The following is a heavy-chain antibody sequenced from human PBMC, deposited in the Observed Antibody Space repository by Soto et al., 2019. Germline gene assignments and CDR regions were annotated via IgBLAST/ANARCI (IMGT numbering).Heavy chain of an antibody. J-gene: IGHJ5*02. CDR1: GFTFSDYY. CDR2: ISSSSSYT. CDR3: ARKKGTKSTWFDP. V-gene: IGHV3-11*06. D-gene: IGHD2-2*01. Sequence: SVGSLRLSCAASGFTFSDYYMSWIRQAPGKGLEWVSYISSSSSYTNYADSVKGRFTISRDNAKNSLYLQMNSLRAEDTAVYYCARKKGTKSTWFDPWGQGTLVIVS.